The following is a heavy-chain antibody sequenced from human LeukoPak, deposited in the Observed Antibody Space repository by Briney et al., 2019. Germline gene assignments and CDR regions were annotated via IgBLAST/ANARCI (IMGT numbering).Heavy chain of an antibody. CDR2: IIPIFGTA. CDR3: ARDLRYCSGGSCYSYYFDY. J-gene: IGHJ4*02. D-gene: IGHD2-15*01. V-gene: IGHV1-69*13. CDR1: GGTFSSYA. Sequence: SVKVSCKASGGTFSSYAISWVRQAPGQGLEWMGGIIPIFGTANYAQKFQGRVTITADESTSTAYRELSSLRSEDTAVYYCARDLRYCSGGSCYSYYFDYWGQGTLVTVSS.